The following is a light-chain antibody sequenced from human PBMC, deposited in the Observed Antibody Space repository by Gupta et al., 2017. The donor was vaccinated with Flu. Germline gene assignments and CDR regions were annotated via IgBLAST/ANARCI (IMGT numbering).Light chain of an antibody. CDR3: AAWDDSMNGPYV. V-gene: IGLV1-44*01. CDR1: CSNIGSNN. J-gene: IGLJ1*01. CDR2: RNN. Sequence: QSVLTQPPSASGPPGQRVTSSCSGSCSNIGSNNGNWYQQLPGTAPKLLIYRNNKRPSGVPDRFSGSKSGTSASLAISGLQYEDEADYYCAAWDDSMNGPYVFGTGTKLTVL.